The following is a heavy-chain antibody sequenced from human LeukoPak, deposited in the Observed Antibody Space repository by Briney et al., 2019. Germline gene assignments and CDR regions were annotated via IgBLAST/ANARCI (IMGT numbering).Heavy chain of an antibody. CDR3: ARNTIFGVVIIPLDY. D-gene: IGHD3-3*01. CDR1: GYTFTSYG. Sequence: ASVKVSCKASGYTFTSYGISWVRQAPGQGLEWMGWISAYNGNTSYAQKLQGRVTMTTDTSTSTAYMELRSLRSDDTAVYHCARNTIFGVVIIPLDYWGQGTLVTVSS. CDR2: ISAYNGNT. V-gene: IGHV1-18*01. J-gene: IGHJ4*02.